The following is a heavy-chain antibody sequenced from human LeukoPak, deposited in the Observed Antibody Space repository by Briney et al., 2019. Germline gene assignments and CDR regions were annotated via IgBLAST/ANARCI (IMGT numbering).Heavy chain of an antibody. D-gene: IGHD1-1*01. J-gene: IGHJ4*02. CDR1: GFTFSDFW. V-gene: IGHV3-7*01. CDR3: VRESRPGGAMGLYHNLDY. Sequence: GGSLRLSCAGSGFTFSDFWMTWVRQTPGKGLEWVANIKEDGTEKNLVDSVKGRFTISRDNTKNLLFLEMNNLRGDDTAIYYCVRESRPGGAMGLYHNLDYWGQGTLVTVSP. CDR2: IKEDGTEK.